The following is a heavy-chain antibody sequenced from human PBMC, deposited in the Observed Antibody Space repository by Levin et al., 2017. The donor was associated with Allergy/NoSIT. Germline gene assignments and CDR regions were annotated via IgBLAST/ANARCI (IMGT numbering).Heavy chain of an antibody. D-gene: IGHD2/OR15-2a*01. Sequence: LRLSCTVSGGSISSGGYYWSWIRQHPGKGLEWIGYIYYSGSTYYNPSLKSRVTISVDTSKNQFSLKLSSVTAADTAVYYCARSKFFRGGMDVWGQGTTVTVSS. V-gene: IGHV4-31*03. CDR3: ARSKFFRGGMDV. CDR2: IYYSGST. CDR1: GGSISSGGYY. J-gene: IGHJ6*02.